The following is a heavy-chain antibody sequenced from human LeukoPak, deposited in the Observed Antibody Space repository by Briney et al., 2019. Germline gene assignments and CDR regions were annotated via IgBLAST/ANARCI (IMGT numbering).Heavy chain of an antibody. CDR3: ASFATAIPEYFDY. CDR2: IYPGDSDT. D-gene: IGHD2-2*02. CDR1: GYSFTSYW. V-gene: IGHV5-51*01. Sequence: GESLKISCKGSGYSFTSYWIGWVRQMPGKGLECMGIIYPGDSDTRYSPSFQGQVTISADKSISTAYLQWSSLKASDTAIYYCASFATAIPEYFDYWGQGTLVTVSS. J-gene: IGHJ4*02.